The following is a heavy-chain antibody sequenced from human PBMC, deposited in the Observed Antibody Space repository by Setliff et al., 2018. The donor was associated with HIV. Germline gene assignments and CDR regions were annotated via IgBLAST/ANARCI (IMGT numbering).Heavy chain of an antibody. CDR2: ISYSGTT. J-gene: IGHJ5*02. V-gene: IGHV4-59*12. CDR1: GGSIGSYR. CDR3: ARGLQGWGSAGPNWFDP. D-gene: IGHD7-27*01. Sequence: SETLSLTCAVFGGSIGSYRWNWIRQTPGKGLEWIGFISYSGTTDYNPSLKSRVTISIDASKNQFSLKLTSVTAADTAVYYCARGLQGWGSAGPNWFDPWGQGTLVTVS.